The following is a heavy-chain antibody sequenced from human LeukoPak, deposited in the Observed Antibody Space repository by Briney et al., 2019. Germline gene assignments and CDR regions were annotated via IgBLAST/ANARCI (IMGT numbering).Heavy chain of an antibody. V-gene: IGHV1-8*03. CDR2: MNPNSGNT. CDR1: GYTFTSYD. Sequence: ASVKVSCKASGYTFTSYDIHWVRQATGQGLGWMGWMNPNSGNTGYAQKFQGRVTITRNTSISTAYMELSSLRSEDTAVYYCAKDAQYYYDSSGYSNPFDYWGQGTLVTVSS. CDR3: AKDAQYYYDSSGYSNPFDY. J-gene: IGHJ4*02. D-gene: IGHD3-22*01.